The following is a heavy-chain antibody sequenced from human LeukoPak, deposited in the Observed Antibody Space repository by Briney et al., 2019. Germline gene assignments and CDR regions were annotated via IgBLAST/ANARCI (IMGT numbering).Heavy chain of an antibody. CDR3: ASEKYDFWSGYPDY. D-gene: IGHD3-3*01. CDR1: GFTFSSYW. CDR2: INSDGSST. Sequence: PGGSLRLSCAASGFTFSSYWMHWVRQAPGKGLVWVSRINSDGSSTSYADSVKGRLTISRDNAKNTLYLQMNSLRAEDTAVYYCASEKYDFWSGYPDYWGQGTLVTVSS. J-gene: IGHJ4*02. V-gene: IGHV3-74*01.